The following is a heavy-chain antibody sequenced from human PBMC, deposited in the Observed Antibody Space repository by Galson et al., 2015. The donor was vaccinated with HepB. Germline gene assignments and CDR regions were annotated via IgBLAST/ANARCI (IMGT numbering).Heavy chain of an antibody. D-gene: IGHD1-26*01. V-gene: IGHV3-23*01. CDR3: AKAEAWELGAGPLDY. CDR2: NSGSGDST. J-gene: IGHJ4*02. Sequence: SLRLSCAASGFTFSSYAMSWVRQVPGKGLEWVSGNSGSGDSTYYADSVKGRFTISRDNSKNTLYLQMNSLRAEDTAVYYCAKAEAWELGAGPLDYWGQGTLVTVSS. CDR1: GFTFSSYA.